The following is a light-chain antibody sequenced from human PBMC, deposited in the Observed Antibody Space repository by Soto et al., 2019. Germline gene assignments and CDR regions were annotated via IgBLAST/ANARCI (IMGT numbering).Light chain of an antibody. V-gene: IGKV3-15*01. J-gene: IGKJ1*01. CDR1: QSVHVSY. CDR3: LQHNNWWT. CDR2: GAS. Sequence: EIVLTQSPGTLSLSPGETATLSCRASQSVHVSYLAWYQQKPGQAPRLLVYGASTRATGIPARFSGSGSGTEFTLTISSLQSEDFAVYYCLQHNNWWTFGQGTKVDIK.